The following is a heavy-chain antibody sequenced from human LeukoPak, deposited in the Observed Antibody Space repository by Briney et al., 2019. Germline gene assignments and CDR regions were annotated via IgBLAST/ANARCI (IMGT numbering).Heavy chain of an antibody. Sequence: ASVTVSCKASGYTFTSYGISWVRQAPGQGLEWMGWISAYNGNTNYAQKLQGRVTMTTDTSTSTAYMELRSLRSDDTAVYYCARDIIGYSYGYSPVGYWGQGTLVTVSS. CDR1: GYTFTSYG. D-gene: IGHD5-18*01. J-gene: IGHJ4*02. V-gene: IGHV1-18*01. CDR2: ISAYNGNT. CDR3: ARDIIGYSYGYSPVGY.